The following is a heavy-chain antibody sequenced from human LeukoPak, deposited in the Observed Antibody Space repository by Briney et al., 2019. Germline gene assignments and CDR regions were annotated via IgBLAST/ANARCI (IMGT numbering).Heavy chain of an antibody. Sequence: SVKVSCKTSGGTFSSYAFSWVRQAPGQGLEWMGGIIPIFGTANYAQKFQGRVTITADESTSTAYMELSSLRSEDTAVYYCARGGVGITTGRFDYWGQGTLVTVSS. CDR1: GGTFSSYA. D-gene: IGHD1-26*01. CDR2: IIPIFGTA. V-gene: IGHV1-69*13. J-gene: IGHJ4*02. CDR3: ARGGVGITTGRFDY.